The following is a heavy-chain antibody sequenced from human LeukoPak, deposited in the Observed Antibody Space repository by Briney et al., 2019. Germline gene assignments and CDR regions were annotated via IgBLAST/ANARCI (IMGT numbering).Heavy chain of an antibody. J-gene: IGHJ4*02. CDR2: IIPILGIA. Sequence: SVKVSCKASGGTFSSYAISWVRQAPGQGLEWMGRIIPILGIANYAQKFQGRVTITADTSTSTAYMELRSLRPDDTAVYYCATYYYDSSGYSSPDYWGQGTLVTVSS. D-gene: IGHD3-22*01. CDR3: ATYYYDSSGYSSPDY. V-gene: IGHV1-69*04. CDR1: GGTFSSYA.